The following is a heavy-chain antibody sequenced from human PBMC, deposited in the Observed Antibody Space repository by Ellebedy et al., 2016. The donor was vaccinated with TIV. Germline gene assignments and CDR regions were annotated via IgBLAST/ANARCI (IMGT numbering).Heavy chain of an antibody. CDR3: ARDGQWHPTFDY. V-gene: IGHV3-30-3*01. J-gene: IGHJ4*02. CDR1: GFTFSSYA. Sequence: GGSLRLXXAASGFTFSSYAMHWVRQAPGKGLEWVAVISYDGSNKYYADSVKGRFTISRDNSKNTLYLQMNSLRAEDTAVYYCARDGQWHPTFDYWGQGTLVTVSS. D-gene: IGHD6-19*01. CDR2: ISYDGSNK.